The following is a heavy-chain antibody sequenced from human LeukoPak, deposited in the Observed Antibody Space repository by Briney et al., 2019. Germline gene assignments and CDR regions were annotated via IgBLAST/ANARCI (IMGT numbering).Heavy chain of an antibody. Sequence: GGSLRLSCAASGFTFSYTWMTWVRQAPGKGLEWVGRIKSETGGGTTDYISVVKGRFTISRDDSENTVYLQMNSLITEDTATYYCATYRSGWSFDNWGQGTLVTVSS. CDR1: GFTFSYTW. D-gene: IGHD6-19*01. CDR3: ATYRSGWSFDN. V-gene: IGHV3-15*01. CDR2: IKSETGGGTT. J-gene: IGHJ4*02.